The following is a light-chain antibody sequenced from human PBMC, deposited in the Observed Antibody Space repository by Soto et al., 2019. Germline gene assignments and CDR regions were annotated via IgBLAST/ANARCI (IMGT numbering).Light chain of an antibody. CDR1: QSVSSSY. CDR2: GAS. Sequence: SCMASQSVSSSYLAWYQQKPGQAPRLLIYGASSRATGIPDRFSGSGSGTDFTLTISRLEPEDFAVYYCQQYGSSPLTFGQGSRLEIK. V-gene: IGKV3-20*01. CDR3: QQYGSSPLT. J-gene: IGKJ5*01.